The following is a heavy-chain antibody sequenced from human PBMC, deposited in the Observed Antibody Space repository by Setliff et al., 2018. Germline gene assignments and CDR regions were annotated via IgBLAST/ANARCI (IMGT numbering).Heavy chain of an antibody. J-gene: IGHJ4*02. V-gene: IGHV4-30-4*08. CDR1: GGSISSGDYY. CDR2: IYYSGST. CDR3: AKRGPYCSGGTCHYYFDY. Sequence: PSETLSLTCTVSGGSISSGDYYWSWIRQPPGKGLEWIGYIYYSGSTYYNPSLKSRVTISVDTSKNQFSLKLSSVTAADTAVYYCAKRGPYCSGGTCHYYFDYWGQGTLVTVSS. D-gene: IGHD2-15*01.